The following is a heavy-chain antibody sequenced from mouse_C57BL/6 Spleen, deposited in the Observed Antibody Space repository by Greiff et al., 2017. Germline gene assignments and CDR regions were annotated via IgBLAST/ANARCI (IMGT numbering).Heavy chain of an antibody. J-gene: IGHJ2*01. CDR2: IDPSDSET. Sequence: QVHVKQPGAELVRPGSSVKLSCKASGYTFTSYWMHWVKQRPIQGLEWIGNIDPSDSETHYNQKFKDKATLTVDKSSSTAYMQLSSLTSEDSAVYYCAREGGNHYFDYWGQGTTLTVSS. CDR1: GYTFTSYW. CDR3: AREGGNHYFDY. V-gene: IGHV1-52*01.